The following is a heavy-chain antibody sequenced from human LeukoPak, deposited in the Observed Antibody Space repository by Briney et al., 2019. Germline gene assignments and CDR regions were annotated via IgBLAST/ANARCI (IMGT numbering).Heavy chain of an antibody. D-gene: IGHD1-7*01. V-gene: IGHV1-2*02. CDR3: ARDQSLESGPILWYGDL. J-gene: IGHJ2*01. CDR2: INPNSGGT. CDR1: GYTFTRYY. Sequence: ASVKVSCKASGYTFTRYYMHWVRQAPGQGLEWMGWINPNSGGTNYVQKFQGRVTMTRDTSISTAYMELSRLRSDDTAVYYCARDQSLESGPILWYGDLWGRGNLVTVSS.